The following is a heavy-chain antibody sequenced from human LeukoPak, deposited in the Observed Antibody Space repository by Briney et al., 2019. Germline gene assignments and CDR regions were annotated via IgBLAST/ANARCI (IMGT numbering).Heavy chain of an antibody. D-gene: IGHD3-3*01. Sequence: GGSLRLSCAASGFTFDDYAMHWVRQAPGNGLEWVSLISGDGGSTYYADSVKGRFTISRDNSKNSLYLQMNSLRTEDTALYYCAKDTYYDFWSGPSNWFDPWGQGTLVTVSS. J-gene: IGHJ5*02. CDR3: AKDTYYDFWSGPSNWFDP. CDR2: ISGDGGST. V-gene: IGHV3-43*02. CDR1: GFTFDDYA.